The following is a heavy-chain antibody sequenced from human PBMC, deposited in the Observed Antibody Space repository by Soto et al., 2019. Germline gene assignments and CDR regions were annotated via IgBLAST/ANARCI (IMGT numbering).Heavy chain of an antibody. J-gene: IGHJ3*02. CDR1: GFTFSSYA. CDR3: ARDTQTDWLLHRDAFDI. V-gene: IGHV3-30-3*01. Sequence: GGSLRLSCAASGFTFSSYAMHWVRQAPGKGLEWVAVISYDGSNKYYADSVKGRFTISRDNSKNTLYLQMNSLRAEDTAVYYCARDTQTDWLLHRDAFDIWGQGTMVTVSS. D-gene: IGHD3-9*01. CDR2: ISYDGSNK.